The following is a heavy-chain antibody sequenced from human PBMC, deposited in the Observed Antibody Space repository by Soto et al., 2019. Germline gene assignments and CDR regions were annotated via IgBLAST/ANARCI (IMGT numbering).Heavy chain of an antibody. CDR2: IYYSGST. Sequence: QLQLQESGPGLVKPSETLSLTCSVSGGSISSSGYYWGWIRQPPGKGLEWIGSIYYSGSTYYNPSLKSRVTISVDTSKNQFSLKLSSVTAADTAVYYCARQYYYASGSYWGFAFWGQGTLVTVSS. D-gene: IGHD3-10*01. V-gene: IGHV4-39*01. CDR1: GGSISSSGYY. J-gene: IGHJ4*02. CDR3: ARQYYYASGSYWGFAF.